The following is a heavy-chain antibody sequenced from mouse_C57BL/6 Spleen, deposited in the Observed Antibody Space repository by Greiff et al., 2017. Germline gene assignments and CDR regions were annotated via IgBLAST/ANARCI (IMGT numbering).Heavy chain of an antibody. D-gene: IGHD2-5*01. V-gene: IGHV5-9*01. J-gene: IGHJ1*03. Sequence: EVMLVESGGGLVKPGGSLKLSCAASGFTFSSYTMSWVRQTPEKRLEWVATISGGGGNTYYPDSVKGRFTISRDNAKNTLYLQMSSLRSEDTALYYCARQGAYYSNYGYFDVWGTGTTVTVSS. CDR1: GFTFSSYT. CDR2: ISGGGGNT. CDR3: ARQGAYYSNYGYFDV.